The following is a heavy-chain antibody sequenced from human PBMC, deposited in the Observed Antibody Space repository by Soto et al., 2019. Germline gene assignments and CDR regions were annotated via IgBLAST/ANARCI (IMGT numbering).Heavy chain of an antibody. CDR2: IYYSVST. D-gene: IGHD3-9*01. V-gene: IGHV4-59*08. J-gene: IGHJ6*02. Sequence: SETLSLTCSVSGGSISSYYWSWIRQPPGKGLEWIGYIYYSVSTNYNPSLKSRVTISVDTSKNQFSLKLSSVTAADTAVYYCARHSPPMYDILTGTTLGPYYGMDVWGQGTTVTVSS. CDR3: ARHSPPMYDILTGTTLGPYYGMDV. CDR1: GGSISSYY.